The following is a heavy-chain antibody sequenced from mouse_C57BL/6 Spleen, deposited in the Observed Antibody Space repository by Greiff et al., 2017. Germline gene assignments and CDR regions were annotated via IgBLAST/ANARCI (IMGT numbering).Heavy chain of an antibody. J-gene: IGHJ3*01. CDR2: INPNNGGT. Sequence: VQLQQSGPELVKPGASVKISCKASGYTFTDYYMNWVKQSHGKSLEWIGDINPNNGGTSYNQKFKGKATLPVDTSSSTAYLELRSLTSENSAVYYCARPGIYYDYDGSGFAYWGQGTLVTVSA. D-gene: IGHD2-4*01. CDR1: GYTFTDYY. CDR3: ARPGIYYDYDGSGFAY. V-gene: IGHV1-26*01.